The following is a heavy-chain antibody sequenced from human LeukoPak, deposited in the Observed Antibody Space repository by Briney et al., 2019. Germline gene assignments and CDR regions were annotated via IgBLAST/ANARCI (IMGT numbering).Heavy chain of an antibody. CDR3: AKEINYYGSGRTKCFDY. V-gene: IGHV4-34*01. D-gene: IGHD3-10*01. Sequence: SETLTLTCAVYGGSFSGYYWSWIRQPPGKGLEWIGEINHSGSTNYNPSLKSRLTISLNTSKNNFSLNLSTVNSADTDVYYWAKEINYYGSGRTKCFDYWGQGTLVTVSS. CDR1: GGSFSGYY. CDR2: INHSGST. J-gene: IGHJ4*02.